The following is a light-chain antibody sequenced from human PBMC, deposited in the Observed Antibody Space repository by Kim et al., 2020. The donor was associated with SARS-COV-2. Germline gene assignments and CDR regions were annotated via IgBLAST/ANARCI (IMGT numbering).Light chain of an antibody. Sequence: QSVLSHPPSASGTPGQRVTISRSGNSSNIGSKYVYWYQQLPGAAPQHLISRNNQRPSVVPDRFTCSKSGTSAFLAISGLRSEDAADYYCAAWADSLSVPYVFGAGTKVTVL. V-gene: IGLV1-47*01. CDR3: AAWADSLSVPYV. CDR2: RNN. CDR1: SSNIGSKY. J-gene: IGLJ1*01.